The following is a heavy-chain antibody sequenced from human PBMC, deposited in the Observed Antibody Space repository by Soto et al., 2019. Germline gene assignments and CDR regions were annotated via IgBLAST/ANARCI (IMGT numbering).Heavy chain of an antibody. CDR3: ASTGYSSSWYWFDP. CDR1: GGSISSYY. CDR2: IYYSGST. Sequence: SETLSLTCTVSGGSISSYYWSWIRQPPGKGLEWIGYIYYSGSTNYNPSLKSRVTISVDTSKNQFSLKLSSVTAADTAVYYCASTGYSSSWYWFDPWGQGTLVTVSS. V-gene: IGHV4-59*01. D-gene: IGHD6-13*01. J-gene: IGHJ5*02.